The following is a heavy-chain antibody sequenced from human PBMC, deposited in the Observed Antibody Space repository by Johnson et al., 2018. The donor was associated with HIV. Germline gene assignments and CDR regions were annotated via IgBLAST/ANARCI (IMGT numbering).Heavy chain of an antibody. D-gene: IGHD3-22*01. V-gene: IGHV3-7*03. J-gene: IGHJ3*02. CDR2: IKQDESEK. Sequence: VQLLESGGGLVQPGGSLRLSCAASGFTFSSYWMSWVRQAPGRGLEWVANIKQDESEKYYVDSVKGRFTISRDNAKNSLYLQMNSLRAEDTALYYCAIEPEGWLKRTFDIWGQGTMVTVSS. CDR1: GFTFSSYW. CDR3: AIEPEGWLKRTFDI.